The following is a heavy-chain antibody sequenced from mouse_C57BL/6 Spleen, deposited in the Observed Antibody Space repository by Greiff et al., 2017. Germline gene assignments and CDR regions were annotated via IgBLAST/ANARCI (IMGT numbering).Heavy chain of an antibody. CDR1: GIDFSRYW. V-gene: IGHV4-1*01. J-gene: IGHJ4*01. CDR2: INPDSSTI. CDR3: SGYYGNHYYYAMDY. D-gene: IGHD2-1*01. Sequence: DVMLVESGGGLVQPGGSLKLSCAASGIDFSRYWMSWVRRAPGKGLEWIGEINPDSSTINYAPSLKDKFIISRDNAKNTLYLQMSKVRSEDTALYYCSGYYGNHYYYAMDYWGQGTSVTVSS.